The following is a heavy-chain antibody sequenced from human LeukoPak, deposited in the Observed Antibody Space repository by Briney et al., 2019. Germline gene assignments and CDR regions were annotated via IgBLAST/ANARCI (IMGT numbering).Heavy chain of an antibody. J-gene: IGHJ4*02. CDR2: ISSSSSTI. CDR3: ARDWAGADY. D-gene: IGHD1-14*01. Sequence: GGSLRLSCAASGFTFSSYSMNSVRQAPGKGLEWVSYISSSSSTIYYADSVKDRFTISRDNAKNSLYLQMNSLRAEDTAVYYCARDWAGADYWGQGTLVTVSS. CDR1: GFTFSSYS. V-gene: IGHV3-48*01.